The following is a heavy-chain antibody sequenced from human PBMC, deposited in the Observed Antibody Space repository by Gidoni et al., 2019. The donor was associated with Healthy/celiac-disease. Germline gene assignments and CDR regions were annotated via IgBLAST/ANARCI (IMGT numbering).Heavy chain of an antibody. CDR2: ISGSGGST. Sequence: EVQLLESGGGLVQPGGSLRLSCAASGFTFSSYALSWVRQAPGKGLELVSAISGSGGSTYYADSVKGRFTISRDNSKNTLYLQMNSLRAEDTAVYYCAKGDRSITIFGVVIPTLFDYWGQGTLVTVSS. J-gene: IGHJ4*02. CDR3: AKGDRSITIFGVVIPTLFDY. D-gene: IGHD3-3*01. CDR1: GFTFSSYA. V-gene: IGHV3-23*01.